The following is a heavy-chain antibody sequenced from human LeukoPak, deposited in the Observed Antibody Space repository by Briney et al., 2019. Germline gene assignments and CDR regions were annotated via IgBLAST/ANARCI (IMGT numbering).Heavy chain of an antibody. CDR1: GASISSYY. CDR2: TSFSGST. Sequence: KPSETLSLTCTVSGASISSYYWTWIRQPPGKGLEWIGFTSFSGSTNYNPSLRSRVTISLGTSRNQFSLTLNAMTAADTAVYYCARRNYDILTGFYGGGTYNYYYTDVWGKGTTVIVSS. CDR3: ARRNYDILTGFYGGGTYNYYYTDV. D-gene: IGHD3-9*01. V-gene: IGHV4-59*08. J-gene: IGHJ6*03.